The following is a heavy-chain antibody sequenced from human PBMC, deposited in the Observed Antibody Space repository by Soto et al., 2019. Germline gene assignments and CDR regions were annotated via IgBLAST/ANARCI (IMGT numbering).Heavy chain of an antibody. CDR3: AKPSVPRPRKTVTFDF. D-gene: IGHD4-17*01. CDR1: GFTFSSYA. CDR2: ISGCGGST. Sequence: EVQLLESGGGLVQPGGSLRLSCAASGFTFSSYAMSWVRQAPGKGLEWVSAISGCGGSTYYADSVKGRFISRDNSKNTLYLQMNSLRAEDTAVYYCAKPSVPRPRKTVTFDFWGQGTLVTVSS. J-gene: IGHJ5*01. V-gene: IGHV3-23*01.